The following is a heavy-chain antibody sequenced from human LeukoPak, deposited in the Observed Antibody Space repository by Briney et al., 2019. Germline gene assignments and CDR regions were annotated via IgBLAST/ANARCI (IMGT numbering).Heavy chain of an antibody. Sequence: PSETLSLTCTVSGGSISSSSYYWGWIRQPPGKGLEWIGEINHSGSTNYNPSLKSRVTISVDTSKNQFSLKLSSVTAADTAVYYCARGRGYSYDPHWYFDLWGRGTLVTVSS. V-gene: IGHV4-39*07. CDR3: ARGRGYSYDPHWYFDL. CDR1: GGSISSSSYY. D-gene: IGHD5-18*01. J-gene: IGHJ2*01. CDR2: INHSGST.